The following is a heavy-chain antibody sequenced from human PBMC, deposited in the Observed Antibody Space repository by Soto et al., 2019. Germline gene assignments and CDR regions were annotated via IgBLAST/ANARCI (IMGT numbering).Heavy chain of an antibody. Sequence: ESGGDLVRPGVSRRLSCAASGFTFNNYAMSWVRQAPGKGLEWVSAISSSGYSTYYTDSVKGRFTISRDNSRNTVYLQMNNLRAEDTAVYYCAKGSVVVAAKFDSWGQGTLVTVSS. CDR2: ISSSGYST. V-gene: IGHV3-23*01. CDR3: AKGSVVVAAKFDS. CDR1: GFTFNNYA. J-gene: IGHJ4*02. D-gene: IGHD2-21*02.